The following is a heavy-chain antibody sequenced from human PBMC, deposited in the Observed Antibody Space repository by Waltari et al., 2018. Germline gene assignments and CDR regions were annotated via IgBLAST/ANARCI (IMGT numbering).Heavy chain of an antibody. J-gene: IGHJ4*02. Sequence: QVQLVQPGAEVKTPGASVKVSCKASGYTLPDYYVPWLQQAPGQGLEWMGRINANNGDTDYAQKFQGRVTMTRDTSLDTADMELSRLRSDDTAEYYCAKGGPAIFGVLNTKRFDCWGQGTPVTVSS. CDR2: INANNGDT. CDR1: GYTLPDYY. CDR3: AKGGPAIFGVLNTKRFDC. V-gene: IGHV1-2*06. D-gene: IGHD3-3*01.